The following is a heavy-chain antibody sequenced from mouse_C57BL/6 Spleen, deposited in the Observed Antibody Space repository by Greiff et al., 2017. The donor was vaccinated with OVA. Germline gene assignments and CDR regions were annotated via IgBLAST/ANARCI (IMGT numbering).Heavy chain of an antibody. Sequence: QVQLQQSGPELVKPGASVKISCKASGYAFSSSWMNWVKQRPGKGLEWIGRIYPGDGDTNYNGKFKGKATLTADKSSSTAYMQLSSLTSEDSAVYFCARGKNYYGSSFLYAMDYWGQGTSVTVSS. J-gene: IGHJ4*01. D-gene: IGHD1-1*01. CDR3: ARGKNYYGSSFLYAMDY. CDR1: GYAFSSSW. CDR2: IYPGDGDT. V-gene: IGHV1-82*01.